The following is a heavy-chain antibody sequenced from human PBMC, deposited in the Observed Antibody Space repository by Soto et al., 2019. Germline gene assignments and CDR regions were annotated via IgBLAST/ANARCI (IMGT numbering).Heavy chain of an antibody. Sequence: GGSLRLSCAASGFTFSSYAMSWVRQAPGKGLEWVSAISGSGGSTYYADSVKGRFTISRDNSKNTLYLQMNSLRAEDTAVYYCASGITIFGVVITNWFDPWGQGTLVTVS. CDR1: GFTFSSYA. V-gene: IGHV3-23*01. J-gene: IGHJ5*02. D-gene: IGHD3-3*01. CDR3: ASGITIFGVVITNWFDP. CDR2: ISGSGGST.